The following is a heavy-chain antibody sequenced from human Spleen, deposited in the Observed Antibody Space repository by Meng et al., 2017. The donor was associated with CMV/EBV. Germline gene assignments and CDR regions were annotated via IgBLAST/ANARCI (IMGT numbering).Heavy chain of an antibody. V-gene: IGHV4-4*07. CDR3: ARDRGSSSTWFDP. CDR2: IYTSGST. CDR1: GGYIISYY. Sequence: HLQESGPGRVTPSETLSLTCIVSGGYIISYYWSWIRQPAGKGLEWIGRIYTSGSTNYNPSLKNRVTMSVDTSKNQFSLKLSSVTAADTAVYYCARDRGSSSTWFDPWGQGTLVTVSS. J-gene: IGHJ5*02. D-gene: IGHD6-6*01.